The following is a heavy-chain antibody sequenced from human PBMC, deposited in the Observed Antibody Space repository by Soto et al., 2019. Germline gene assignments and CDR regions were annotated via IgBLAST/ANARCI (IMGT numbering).Heavy chain of an antibody. Sequence: QVQLVESGGGVVQPGRSLRLSCAASGFTFSSYAMHWVRQAPGKGLEWVAVISYDGSNKYYADYVKGRFTISRDNSKNTLYLQMNSLRAEDTAVYYCARDRIAAAGTLAYYYYYGMDVWGQGTTVTVSS. CDR2: ISYDGSNK. V-gene: IGHV3-30-3*01. D-gene: IGHD6-13*01. CDR1: GFTFSSYA. CDR3: ARDRIAAAGTLAYYYYYGMDV. J-gene: IGHJ6*02.